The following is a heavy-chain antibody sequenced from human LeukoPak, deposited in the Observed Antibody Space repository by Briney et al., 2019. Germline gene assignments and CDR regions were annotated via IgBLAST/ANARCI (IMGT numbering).Heavy chain of an antibody. D-gene: IGHD2-15*01. Sequence: PSETLSLTCAVYGGSFSGYYWSWIRQPPGKGLEWIGEINHSGSTNYNPSLKSRVTISVDTSKNQFSLKLSSVTVADTAVYYCARGFGGGSCHPIDYWGQGTLVTVSS. CDR1: GGSFSGYY. CDR2: INHSGST. J-gene: IGHJ4*02. V-gene: IGHV4-34*01. CDR3: ARGFGGGSCHPIDY.